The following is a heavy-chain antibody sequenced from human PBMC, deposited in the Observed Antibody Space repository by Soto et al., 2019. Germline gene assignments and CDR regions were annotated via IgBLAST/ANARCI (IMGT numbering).Heavy chain of an antibody. V-gene: IGHV3-30*03. D-gene: IGHD2-21*01. CDR3: ASVADY. Sequence: QVRLVESGGGVVEPGRSLRLSCVASGFTINRFGMEWVRQAPGKGLEWVALISSDGRNEYYSDSVKGRFTISRDMSKNTVDLQMNSLRVEDTAVYYCASVADYWGQGTLVTVSS. J-gene: IGHJ4*02. CDR2: ISSDGRNE. CDR1: GFTINRFG.